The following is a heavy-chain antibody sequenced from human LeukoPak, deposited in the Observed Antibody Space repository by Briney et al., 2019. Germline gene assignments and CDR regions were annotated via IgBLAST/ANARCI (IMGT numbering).Heavy chain of an antibody. CDR3: ARERIVRGVIISLDY. CDR2: ISSSSSTI. D-gene: IGHD3-10*01. Sequence: GGSLRLSCAASGFTFSSYSMNWVRQAPGKGLEWVSYISSSSSTIYYADSVKGRFTISRDNAKNSLYLQMNSLRAEDTAVYYCARERIVRGVIISLDYWGQGTLVTVSS. V-gene: IGHV3-48*04. CDR1: GFTFSSYS. J-gene: IGHJ4*02.